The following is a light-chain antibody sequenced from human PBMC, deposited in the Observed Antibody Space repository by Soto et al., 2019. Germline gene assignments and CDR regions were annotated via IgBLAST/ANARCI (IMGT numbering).Light chain of an antibody. V-gene: IGKV3-20*01. Sequence: EIVMTQSPATLSVSPGERATLSCRASQSVGNYLAWYQQKPGQAPRRLIYDASIRATTIPYRFSGSGSGTDFTLTISRLEPEDLAVYYCQQYGSSGTFGPETKV. CDR3: QQYGSSGT. J-gene: IGKJ1*01. CDR1: QSVGNY. CDR2: DAS.